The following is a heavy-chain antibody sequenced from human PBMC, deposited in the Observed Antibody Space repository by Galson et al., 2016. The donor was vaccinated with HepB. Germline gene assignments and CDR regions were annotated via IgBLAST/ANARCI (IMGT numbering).Heavy chain of an antibody. V-gene: IGHV3-48*02. D-gene: IGHD6-19*01. CDR3: ARARTAVAAIIAMFSHRGPYNAMDV. CDR1: GFTVNSYG. CDR2: ICSSTTTR. Sequence: SLRLSCAASGFTVNSYGMRWVRQAPGKGLEWVSYICSSTTTRYYAGSVQGRFTPSRDNARNSLYLEMNSLRHEDTAVYYCARARTAVAAIIAMFSHRGPYNAMDVWGQGTTVTVTS. J-gene: IGHJ6*02.